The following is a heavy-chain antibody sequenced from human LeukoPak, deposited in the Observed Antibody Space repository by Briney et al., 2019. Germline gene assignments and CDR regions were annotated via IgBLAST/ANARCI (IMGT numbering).Heavy chain of an antibody. J-gene: IGHJ4*02. V-gene: IGHV3-23*01. CDR1: GFTFSNYA. Sequence: GGPLRLSCAASGFTFSNYAMRWVRQAPGKGLEWVSSIGGGGSTTYYADSVKGRFTISRANSKNTLYLQMNGLRAEDTAVYYCTNGYCTGGLCHRYFDYWGQGALVTVSS. CDR2: IGGGGSTT. D-gene: IGHD2-8*02. CDR3: TNGYCTGGLCHRYFDY.